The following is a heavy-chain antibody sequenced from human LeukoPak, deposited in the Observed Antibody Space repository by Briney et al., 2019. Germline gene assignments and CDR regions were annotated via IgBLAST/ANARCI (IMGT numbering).Heavy chain of an antibody. J-gene: IGHJ4*02. CDR1: GFTFSSCW. D-gene: IGHD3-3*02. V-gene: IGHV3-74*01. Sequence: GGSLRLSCAASGFTFSSCWMHWVRQAPGKGLVWVSRIKPDGSTKYYADSVKGRFTISRDSAKNTLYLQMNSLRAEDTAVYYCARVSVGRYYFDNWGQGTPVTVS. CDR2: IKPDGSTK. CDR3: ARVSVGRYYFDN.